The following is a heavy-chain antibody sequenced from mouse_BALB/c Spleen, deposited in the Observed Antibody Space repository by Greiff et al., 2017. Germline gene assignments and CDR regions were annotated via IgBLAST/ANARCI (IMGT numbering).Heavy chain of an antibody. J-gene: IGHJ3*01. CDR3: ARCYYRYDQAWFAY. CDR2: ISSGGSYT. D-gene: IGHD2-14*01. Sequence: EVQLVESGGDLVKPGGSLKLSCAASGFTFSSYGMSWVRQTPDKRLEWVATISSGGSYTYYPDSVKGRFTISRDNAKNTLYLQMSSLKSEDTAMYYCARCYYRYDQAWFAYWGQGTLVTVSA. CDR1: GFTFSSYG. V-gene: IGHV5-6*01.